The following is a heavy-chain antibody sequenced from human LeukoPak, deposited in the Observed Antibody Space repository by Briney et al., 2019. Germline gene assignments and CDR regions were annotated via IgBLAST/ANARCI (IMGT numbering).Heavy chain of an antibody. CDR3: ARRVVNAIRDAFDI. Sequence: PGGSLRLSSAASGFTFSDYYMTWIRQAPGKGLEWVSYISSSGSTIYYADSVKGRLTISRDNAKNSLYLQMNSLRAEDTAVYYCARRVVNAIRDAFDIWGQGTMVTVSS. CDR2: ISSSGSTI. CDR1: GFTFSDYY. J-gene: IGHJ3*02. V-gene: IGHV3-11*01. D-gene: IGHD2-21*01.